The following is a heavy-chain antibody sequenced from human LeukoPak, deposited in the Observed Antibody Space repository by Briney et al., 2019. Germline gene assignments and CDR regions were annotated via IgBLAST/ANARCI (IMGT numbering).Heavy chain of an antibody. CDR2: IYYSGST. CDR1: GGSISSYY. CDR3: AGTYYYDSSGYSFDY. J-gene: IGHJ4*02. Sequence: PSETLSLTCTVSGGSISSYYWSSIRQPPGKGLEWIGYIYYSGSTNYNPSLKSRVTISVDTSKNQFSLKLSSVTAADTAVYYCAGTYYYDSSGYSFDYWGQGTLVTVSS. V-gene: IGHV4-59*01. D-gene: IGHD3-22*01.